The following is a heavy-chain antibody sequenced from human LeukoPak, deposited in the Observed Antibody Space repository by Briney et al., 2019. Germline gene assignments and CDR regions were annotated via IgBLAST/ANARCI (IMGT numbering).Heavy chain of an antibody. CDR1: GYTFTGYY. D-gene: IGHD2-8*01. V-gene: IGHV1-2*02. CDR2: INPNSGVT. CDR3: ARDRDGYCTNGVCYFDY. J-gene: IGHJ4*02. Sequence: GASVRVSCKASGYTFTGYYMHWVRQAPGQGLEWMGWINPNSGVTNYAQRFQGRVTMTRDTSISTAYMDLSRLRYDDTAVYHCARDRDGYCTNGVCYFDYWGQGTLVTVSS.